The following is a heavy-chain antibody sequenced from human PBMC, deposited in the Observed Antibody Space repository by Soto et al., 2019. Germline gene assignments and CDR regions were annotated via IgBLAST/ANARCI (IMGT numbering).Heavy chain of an antibody. CDR2: IFSNGEE. V-gene: IGHV2-26*01. Sequence: QVTLKESGPVLVKPTETLTLTCTVSGFSLSNARMGVSWIRQPPGKALEWLAHIFSNGEESYSPSLKSRHTISKVHSKRQVLPTMTNMEPVDTAPYYCARIPDSKWPAPYFHPRGQGTLVTV. CDR3: ARIPDSKWPAPYFHP. D-gene: IGHD4-4*01. J-gene: IGHJ5*02. CDR1: GFSLSNARMG.